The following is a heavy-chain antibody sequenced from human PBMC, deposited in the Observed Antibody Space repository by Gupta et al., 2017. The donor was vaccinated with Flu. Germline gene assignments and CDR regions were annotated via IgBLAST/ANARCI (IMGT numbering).Heavy chain of an antibody. Sequence: TVTVGSVNFFSYFWGWIRQEQGKGLEWIGYGHSSGTAYYNPSLRSRLMMSIDTYKNEFSLEVTSVTAADTAIYYCARRGTYFFEFWGQGALVTVSS. CDR1: VGSVNFFSYF. CDR2: GHSSGTA. V-gene: IGHV4-31*03. CDR3: ARRGTYFFEF. J-gene: IGHJ4*02.